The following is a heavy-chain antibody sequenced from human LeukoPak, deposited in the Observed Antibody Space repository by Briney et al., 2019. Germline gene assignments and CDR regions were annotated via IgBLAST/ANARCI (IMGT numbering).Heavy chain of an antibody. V-gene: IGHV4-4*07. D-gene: IGHD3-22*01. J-gene: IGHJ4*02. CDR2: IYTSGSP. Sequence: LETLSLTCTVSGDSTDSYYWTWVRQPAGKGLEWIGRIYTSGSPKYYPSLKSRVTMSLDTSKNQFSLSLRSVTAADTAVYYCATFYHYDSTGQFDYWGQGTLVTVSS. CDR1: GDSTDSYY. CDR3: ATFYHYDSTGQFDY.